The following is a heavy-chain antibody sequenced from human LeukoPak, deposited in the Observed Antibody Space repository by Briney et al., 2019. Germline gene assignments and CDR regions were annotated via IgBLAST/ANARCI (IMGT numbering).Heavy chain of an antibody. D-gene: IGHD6-19*01. CDR3: ARSVIAVAGYDAFDI. Sequence: QPGGSLRLSCAASGFIFSSYAMSWVRQAPGKGLDWVSYISSRSFTIYYADSVKGRFTISRDNAKNSLYLEMNSLRDEDTAVYYCARSVIAVAGYDAFDIWGQGTVVTVSS. V-gene: IGHV3-48*02. J-gene: IGHJ3*02. CDR2: ISSRSFTI. CDR1: GFIFSSYA.